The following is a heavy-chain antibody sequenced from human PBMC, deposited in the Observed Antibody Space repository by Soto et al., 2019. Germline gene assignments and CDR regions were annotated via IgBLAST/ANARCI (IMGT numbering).Heavy chain of an antibody. CDR3: AQSTRSWNRYYHYGMGV. V-gene: IGHV2-5*01. Sequence: PTLVNPTPTLALKCTFRGLSYNNRGVGVGWFRQPPGQALEWLALIYCNDDKRYSPSLKSRLPITKDTSKNQVVLTMTNMDPVDTATYYCAQSTRSWNRYYHYGMGVWGQGTTVTV. CDR1: GLSYNNRGVG. CDR2: IYCNDDK. J-gene: IGHJ6*02. D-gene: IGHD6-13*01.